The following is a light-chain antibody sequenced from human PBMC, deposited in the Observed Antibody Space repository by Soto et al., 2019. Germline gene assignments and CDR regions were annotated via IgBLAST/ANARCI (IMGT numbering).Light chain of an antibody. Sequence: IVLTQTPLSSAVTLGQPASFSCESSESLVHSDGKTYLGWLHLRPGQPPSLLIYQISKRPPGVPDRVSGSGAGTNFTLKISRVEPEDVGIFYCMQASQLRTFGQGTKVEI. CDR3: MQASQLRT. CDR1: ESLVHSDGKTY. J-gene: IGKJ1*01. CDR2: QIS. V-gene: IGKV2-24*01.